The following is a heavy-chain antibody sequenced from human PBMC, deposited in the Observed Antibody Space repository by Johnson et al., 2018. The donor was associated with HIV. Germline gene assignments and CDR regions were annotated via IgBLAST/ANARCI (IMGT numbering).Heavy chain of an antibody. CDR3: ARPTRSRIAAAGDDAFDI. V-gene: IGHV3-30*03. CDR1: GFTFSSYG. CDR2: ISYDGSNK. J-gene: IGHJ3*02. Sequence: QVQLVESGGGVVQPGRSLRLPCAASGFTFSSYGMHWVRQAPGKGLEWVAVISYDGSNKYYANFVKGRFTISRENSKNTLHLQMNSLRSEDTTVYYCARPTRSRIAAAGDDAFDIWGQGTMVTVSS. D-gene: IGHD6-13*01.